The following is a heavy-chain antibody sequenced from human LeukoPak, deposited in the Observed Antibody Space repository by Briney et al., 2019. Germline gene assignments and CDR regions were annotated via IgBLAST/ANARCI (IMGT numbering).Heavy chain of an antibody. Sequence: GESLKISCEGYGYNFNSHWIVWVRQMPGKGLEWMGSIYPDDSETRYSPSFQGQVTISADKSISTAYLQWSSLTAADTAMYYCARSTPVLGMIIMMRYWGQGTLVTVSS. CDR2: IYPDDSET. V-gene: IGHV5-51*01. D-gene: IGHD3-16*01. CDR1: GYNFNSHW. CDR3: ARSTPVLGMIIMMRY. J-gene: IGHJ4*02.